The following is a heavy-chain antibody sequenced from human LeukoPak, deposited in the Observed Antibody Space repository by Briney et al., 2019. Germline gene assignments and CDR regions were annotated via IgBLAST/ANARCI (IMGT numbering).Heavy chain of an antibody. CDR2: IYSSGGT. Sequence: PSETLSLTCTVSGGSISTYYWSWIRQPAGKGLEWIGRIYSSGGTNYNPSLRSRVTMSVDTSKNQFSQKLSSVTAADTAVYFCARDYNWTFDYWGQGTLVTVSS. CDR1: GGSISTYY. J-gene: IGHJ4*02. D-gene: IGHD1-1*01. V-gene: IGHV4-4*07. CDR3: ARDYNWTFDY.